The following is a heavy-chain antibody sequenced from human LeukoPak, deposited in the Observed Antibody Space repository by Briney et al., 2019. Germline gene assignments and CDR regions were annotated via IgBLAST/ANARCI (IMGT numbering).Heavy chain of an antibody. J-gene: IGHJ6*03. CDR3: ARTTEGYCRGRSCYSYYYYMDV. Sequence: SETLSLTCTVSGGSISSYYWSWIRQPPGKGLQWIGYIYYSGSTNYNPSLKSRVTISVDTSKNQFSLKLSSVTAADTAVYYCARTTEGYCRGRSCYSYYYYMDVWGKGTTVTVSS. D-gene: IGHD2-15*01. CDR1: GGSISSYY. V-gene: IGHV4-59*01. CDR2: IYYSGST.